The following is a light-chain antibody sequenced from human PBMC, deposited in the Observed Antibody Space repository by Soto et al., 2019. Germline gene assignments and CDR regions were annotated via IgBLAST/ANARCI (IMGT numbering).Light chain of an antibody. CDR3: ASEAVTDV. CDR1: SGDVGAYDY. CDR2: EVS. Sequence: QSALTQPPSASGSPGQSVTISCTGTSGDVGAYDYVSWYQQHPGKAPKLIIYEVSKRPSGVPDRFSGSKSGNTASQTVSGLRAEDEADYYCASEAVTDVFGTGTKVTVL. J-gene: IGLJ1*01. V-gene: IGLV2-8*01.